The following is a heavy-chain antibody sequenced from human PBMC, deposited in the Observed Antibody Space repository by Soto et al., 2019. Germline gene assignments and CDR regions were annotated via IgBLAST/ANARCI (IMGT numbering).Heavy chain of an antibody. CDR1: GGTFSSYA. CDR2: IIPIFGTA. Sequence: QVQLVQSGAEVKKPGSSVKVSCKASGGTFSSYAISWVRQAPGQGLEWMGGIIPIFGTANYAQKFQGRVTITADQSTSTAYIELSSLRSEDTAVYYCASLTRYSSGWGIYYYYGMEVWGQGTTVTLSS. D-gene: IGHD6-19*01. J-gene: IGHJ6*01. V-gene: IGHV1-69*01. CDR3: ASLTRYSSGWGIYYYYGMEV.